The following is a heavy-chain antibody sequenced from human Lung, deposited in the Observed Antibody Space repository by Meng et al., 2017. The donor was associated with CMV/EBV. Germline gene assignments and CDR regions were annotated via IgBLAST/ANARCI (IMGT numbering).Heavy chain of an antibody. CDR1: CGSISSSNW. Sequence: QGPPQGVGPGLVEPSGSLALTVAVACGSISSSNWWSWVRQPPGKGLEWIGEIYHSGSTNYNPSLKSRVTISVDKSKNQFSLKLSSVTAADTAVYYCASFPPPGKQWLVTDYWGQGTLVTVSS. D-gene: IGHD6-19*01. CDR2: IYHSGST. J-gene: IGHJ4*02. CDR3: ASFPPPGKQWLVTDY. V-gene: IGHV4-4*02.